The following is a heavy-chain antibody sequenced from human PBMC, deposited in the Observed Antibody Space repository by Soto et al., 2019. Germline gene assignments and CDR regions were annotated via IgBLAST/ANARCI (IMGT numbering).Heavy chain of an antibody. CDR2: ISYDGSNK. CDR1: GFTFSSYA. V-gene: IGHV3-30-3*01. Sequence: QVQLVESGGGVVQPGRSLRLSCAASGFTFSSYAMHWVRQAPGKGLEWVAVISYDGSNKYYADSVKGRFTISRDNSKNPLYLQMNSLRAEDTAVYYCARDTPPRYYYYGMDVWGQGTTVTVSS. J-gene: IGHJ6*02. CDR3: ARDTPPRYYYYGMDV.